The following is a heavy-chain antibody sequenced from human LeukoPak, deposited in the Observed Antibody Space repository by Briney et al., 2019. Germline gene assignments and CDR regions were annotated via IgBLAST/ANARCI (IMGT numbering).Heavy chain of an antibody. V-gene: IGHV3-43*01. Sequence: GGSLGLSCAASGFTFDDYAMHWVRQAPGKGLEWVSLLSWEGGTTYYADSVRGRFTISRDNSKNSLYLQMDSLRTEDTAFYYCTRDSDYGSATNYFDHWGQGTLVSVSS. J-gene: IGHJ4*02. CDR1: GFTFDDYA. D-gene: IGHD3-10*01. CDR3: TRDSDYGSATNYFDH. CDR2: LSWEGGTT.